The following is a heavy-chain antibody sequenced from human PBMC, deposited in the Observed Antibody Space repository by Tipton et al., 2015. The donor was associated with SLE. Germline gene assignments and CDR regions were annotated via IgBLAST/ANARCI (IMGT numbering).Heavy chain of an antibody. CDR1: GGSFSGYY. Sequence: GLVKPSETLSLTCAVYGGSFSGYYWSWIRQPPGKGLEWIGYIYYSGSTYYNPSLKSRVTISVDTSKNQFSLKLSSVTAADTAVYYCARPGEGGYDRDYYGMDVWGQGTTVTVSS. J-gene: IGHJ6*02. V-gene: IGHV4-59*08. CDR3: ARPGEGGYDRDYYGMDV. D-gene: IGHD5-12*01. CDR2: IYYSGST.